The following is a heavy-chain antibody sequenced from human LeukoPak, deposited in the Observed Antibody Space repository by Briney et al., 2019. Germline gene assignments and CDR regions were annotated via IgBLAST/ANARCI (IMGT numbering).Heavy chain of an antibody. Sequence: GGSLRLSCAASGFTFRIFGLNWVRQAPGKGPEWVSYIDARSGITYYADSVQGRFTISRDDARESVFLQMDGLRVDDTAVYYCARGPPYGSRSDYFDYWGQGTLVTVSA. CDR3: ARGPPYGSRSDYFDY. V-gene: IGHV3-48*04. CDR1: GFTFRIFG. CDR2: IDARSGIT. D-gene: IGHD3-10*01. J-gene: IGHJ4*02.